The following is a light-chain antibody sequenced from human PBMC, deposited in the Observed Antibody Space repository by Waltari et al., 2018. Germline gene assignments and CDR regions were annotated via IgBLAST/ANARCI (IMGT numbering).Light chain of an antibody. Sequence: DIQMTQSPSSVSASVGDRVTIACRASQSISSWLAWYQQKPGKAPNILIYNSSSLKSGVSSRFSGSGSGTDFSLTISGLQPEDLATYYCQQVNIFPFTFGPGTKVNIK. CDR1: QSISSW. CDR3: QQVNIFPFT. J-gene: IGKJ3*01. CDR2: NSS. V-gene: IGKV1-12*01.